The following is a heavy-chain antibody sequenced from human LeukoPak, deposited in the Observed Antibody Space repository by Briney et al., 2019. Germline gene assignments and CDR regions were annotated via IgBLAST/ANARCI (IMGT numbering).Heavy chain of an antibody. Sequence: GGSLRLSCAVSGLTVSSNYMTWVRQAPGKGLEWVSVIYGGGSTYYADSVKGRFTISRDNSKNTLYLQMNSLRAEDTALHYCAGTHLWYLDYWSQGTLVTVSS. CDR3: AGTHLWYLDY. J-gene: IGHJ4*02. D-gene: IGHD3-3*02. V-gene: IGHV3-53*01. CDR2: IYGGGST. CDR1: GLTVSSNY.